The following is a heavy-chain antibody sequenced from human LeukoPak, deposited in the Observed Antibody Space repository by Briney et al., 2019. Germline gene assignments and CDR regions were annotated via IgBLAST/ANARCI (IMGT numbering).Heavy chain of an antibody. J-gene: IGHJ3*02. CDR1: GFTFSSYW. CDR2: INTDGSST. D-gene: IGHD6-13*01. V-gene: IGHV3-74*01. CDR3: AKGLRAAADPFDAFDI. Sequence: PGGSLRLSCAASGFTFSSYWMHWVRQAPGKGLVWVSRINTDGSSTSYADSVKGRFTISRDNAKNTLYLQMNSLRAEDTAVYYCAKGLRAAADPFDAFDIWGQGTMVTVSS.